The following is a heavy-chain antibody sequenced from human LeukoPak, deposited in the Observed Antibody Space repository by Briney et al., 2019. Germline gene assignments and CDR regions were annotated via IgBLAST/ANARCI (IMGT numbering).Heavy chain of an antibody. Sequence: GGSLRLSCAASGFTFSSYAMHWVRQAPGKGLEWVAVISYDGSNKYYADSVKGRFTISRDNSKNTLYLQMNSLRAEDTAVYYCGRDPNGDYIGAFDMWGQGTVVTVSS. V-gene: IGHV3-30-3*01. CDR1: GFTFSSYA. CDR2: ISYDGSNK. D-gene: IGHD4-17*01. CDR3: GRDPNGDYIGAFDM. J-gene: IGHJ3*02.